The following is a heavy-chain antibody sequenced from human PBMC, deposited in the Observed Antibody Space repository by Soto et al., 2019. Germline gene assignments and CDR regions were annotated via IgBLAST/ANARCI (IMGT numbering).Heavy chain of an antibody. V-gene: IGHV4-34*01. Sequence: SETLSLTCDVYGGSFSGYIWTWIRQTPGKGLEWIGQINHSGSTNYNPSLKSRVIISVDTSKIQFSLKLSSVTAADTAVYYCARHRNWLQSPTYLDLWGPGTLVTVSS. CDR2: INHSGST. CDR3: ARHRNWLQSPTYLDL. J-gene: IGHJ4*02. D-gene: IGHD5-12*01. CDR1: GGSFSGYI.